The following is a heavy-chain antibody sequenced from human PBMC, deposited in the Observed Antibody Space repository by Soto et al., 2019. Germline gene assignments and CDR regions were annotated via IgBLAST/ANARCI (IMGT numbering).Heavy chain of an antibody. V-gene: IGHV3-66*01. CDR1: GFTVSSNY. CDR3: ARDPYY. J-gene: IGHJ4*02. CDR2: IYSGGST. Sequence: EVQLVESGGGLVQPGGSLRLLCAVSGFTVSSNYMSWVRQAPGKGLEWVSVIYSGGSTHYADSVKGRFTISRDNSKNTLYLEMNSLRAEDTAVYYCARDPYYWGQGTLVTVSS.